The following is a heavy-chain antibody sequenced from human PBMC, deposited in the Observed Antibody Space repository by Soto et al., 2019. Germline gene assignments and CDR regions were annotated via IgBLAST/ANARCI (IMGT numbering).Heavy chain of an antibody. J-gene: IGHJ4*02. CDR3: AKKGSNGRGCSKVDN. V-gene: IGHV3-23*01. Sequence: GSLRLSCAASGFTFSSYAMSWVRQAPGKGLEWVSAISGSGVSTYYADSVKGRFTISRDNSKNTLYLQMNSLRAEDTAVYYCAKKGSNGRGCSKVDNGGQETLVTVPS. CDR1: GFTFSSYA. D-gene: IGHD2-8*01. CDR2: ISGSGVST.